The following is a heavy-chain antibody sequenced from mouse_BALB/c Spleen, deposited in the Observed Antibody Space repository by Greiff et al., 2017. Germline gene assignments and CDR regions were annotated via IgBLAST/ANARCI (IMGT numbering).Heavy chain of an antibody. V-gene: IGHV5-17*02. J-gene: IGHJ2*01. CDR1: GFTFSSVG. D-gene: IGHD2-4*01. Sequence: EVQLVESGGGLVQPGGSRKLSCAASGFTFSSVGMHWVRQAPEKGLEWVAYISSGSSTIYYADTVKGRFTISRDNPKNTLFLQMTSLRSEDTAMYYCARSYDYDVYFDYWGQGTTLTVSS. CDR3: ARSYDYDVYFDY. CDR2: ISSGSSTI.